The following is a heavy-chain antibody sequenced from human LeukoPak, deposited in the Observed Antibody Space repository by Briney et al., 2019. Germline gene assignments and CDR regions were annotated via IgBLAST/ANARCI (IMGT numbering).Heavy chain of an antibody. CDR1: GGSMTSSSHY. J-gene: IGHJ4*02. V-gene: IGHV4-39*07. CDR3: ARGVSAAHIFYCDY. CDR2: ISYSGKT. D-gene: IGHD2-8*01. Sequence: SETLSLTCTVSGGSMTSSSHYWGWIRQPPGQGLEWIVIISYSGKTFYNPSLKSRVTISVDTSKNQFSLELSSVTAADTAAYYCARGVSAAHIFYCDYWGQGTLVTVSS.